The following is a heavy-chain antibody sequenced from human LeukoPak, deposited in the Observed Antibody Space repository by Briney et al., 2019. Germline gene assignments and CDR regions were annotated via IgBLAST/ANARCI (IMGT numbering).Heavy chain of an antibody. D-gene: IGHD6-13*01. J-gene: IGHJ4*02. CDR1: GYTLTSYD. V-gene: IGHV1-8*01. CDR3: ARGHKEGQAARRYSSSWYYDY. CDR2: MNPNSGNT. Sequence: ASVKVSCKASGYTLTSYDINWVRQATGQGLEWVGWMNPNSGNTGYAQKFQGRVTMTRNTSISTAYMELSSLRSEDTAVYYCARGHKEGQAARRYSSSWYYDYWGQGTLVTVSS.